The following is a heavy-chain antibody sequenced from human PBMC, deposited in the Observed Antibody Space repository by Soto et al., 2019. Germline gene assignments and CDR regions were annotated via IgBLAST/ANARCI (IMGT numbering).Heavy chain of an antibody. CDR1: GFTFSPFW. CDR2: ITGSSSYI. D-gene: IGHD3-22*01. CDR3: ARDVYYYDSSAYWAY. V-gene: IGHV3-21*01. Sequence: PGGSLRLSCAASGFTFSPFWMHWVRQAPGKGLEWVSSITGSSSYIYYADSVKGRFTISRDNAKNSLYLQMNSLRAEDTAVYYCARDVYYYDSSAYWAYWGQGTLVTVSS. J-gene: IGHJ4*02.